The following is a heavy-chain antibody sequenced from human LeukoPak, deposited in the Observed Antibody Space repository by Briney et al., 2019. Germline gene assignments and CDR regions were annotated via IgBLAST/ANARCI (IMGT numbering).Heavy chain of an antibody. D-gene: IGHD3-22*01. V-gene: IGHV1-8*01. CDR1: GYTFTSYD. Sequence: ASVKVSCKASGYTFTSYDINWLRQATGQGPEWMGWMNPNSGATGYAQKFQGRVTMTRSTSLNTAYMELRSLRSDDTAVYYCARDQGPYYYDSSGSGFDPWGQGTLVTVSS. J-gene: IGHJ5*02. CDR2: MNPNSGAT. CDR3: ARDQGPYYYDSSGSGFDP.